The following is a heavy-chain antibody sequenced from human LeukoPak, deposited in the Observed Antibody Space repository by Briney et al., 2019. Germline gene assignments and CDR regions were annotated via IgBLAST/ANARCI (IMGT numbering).Heavy chain of an antibody. CDR1: GFIFSNHG. J-gene: IGHJ4*02. V-gene: IGHV3-30*02. CDR2: IRYDGNNK. D-gene: IGHD1-26*01. Sequence: PGGSLRLSCAASGFIFSNHGMNWVRQVPDKGLEWVAFIRYDGNNKYYADSVKGRFIISRDNSRNTVYLQMNSLRAEDTALYYCVKEFGGTNYDYWGQGTLVTVSS. CDR3: VKEFGGTNYDY.